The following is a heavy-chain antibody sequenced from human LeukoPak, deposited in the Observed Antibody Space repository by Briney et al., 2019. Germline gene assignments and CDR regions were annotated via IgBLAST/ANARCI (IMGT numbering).Heavy chain of an antibody. V-gene: IGHV3-7*01. J-gene: IGHJ4*02. CDR2: IKQDASEK. Sequence: QTGGSLRLSCAASGFTFSNYWMSWVRQAPGKGLEWVANIKQDASEKNYVDSVKGRFIISRDNAKNSLYLQMNSLRAEDTAVYYCARVPPRHDGSGWYYFDYWGQGTLVTVSS. D-gene: IGHD6-19*01. CDR1: GFTFSNYW. CDR3: ARVPPRHDGSGWYYFDY.